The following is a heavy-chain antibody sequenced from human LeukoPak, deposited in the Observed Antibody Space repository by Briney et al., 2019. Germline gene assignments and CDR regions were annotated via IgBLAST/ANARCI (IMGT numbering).Heavy chain of an antibody. CDR2: IAHDGTTK. D-gene: IGHD6-25*01. Sequence: QPGGSLRLSCAASGFTFNNYGMHWVRQAPGKGLEWVAVIAHDGTTKFYADSVKGRFTISRDNSKNTLDLQMSSLRPEDTAVYYCAKEPNSFSSGWYFQHWGQGTLVTVSS. CDR3: AKEPNSFSSGWYFQH. V-gene: IGHV3-30*18. J-gene: IGHJ1*01. CDR1: GFTFNNYG.